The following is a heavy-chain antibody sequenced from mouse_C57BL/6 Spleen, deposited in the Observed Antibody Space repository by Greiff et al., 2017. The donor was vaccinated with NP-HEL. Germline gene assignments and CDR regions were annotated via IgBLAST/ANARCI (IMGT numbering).Heavy chain of an antibody. Sequence: QVQLQQSGAELMKPGASVKLSCKATGYTFTGYWIEWVKQRPGHGLEWIGEILPGSGSTNYNEKFKGKATFTADTSSNTAYMQLSSLTTEDSAIYYCARVRQDLLLRPYAMDYWGQGTSVTVSS. CDR2: ILPGSGST. CDR1: GYTFTGYW. V-gene: IGHV1-9*01. D-gene: IGHD1-1*01. J-gene: IGHJ4*01. CDR3: ARVRQDLLLRPYAMDY.